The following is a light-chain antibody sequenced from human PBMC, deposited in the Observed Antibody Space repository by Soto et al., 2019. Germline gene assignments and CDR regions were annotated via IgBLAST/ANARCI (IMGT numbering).Light chain of an antibody. CDR3: QQRSDLPLT. Sequence: EIVLTQSPATLSLSPGERATLSCRASQSVRRYLAWYQQKPGQAPRLLIYDSSNRAAGIPARFSGSGSGTDFTLTISSLEPEDFAIYYCQQRSDLPLTFGGGTNVEI. CDR1: QSVRRY. CDR2: DSS. J-gene: IGKJ4*01. V-gene: IGKV3-11*01.